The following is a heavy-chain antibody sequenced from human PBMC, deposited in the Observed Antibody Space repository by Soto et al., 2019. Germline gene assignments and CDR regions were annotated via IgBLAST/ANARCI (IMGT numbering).Heavy chain of an antibody. J-gene: IGHJ4*02. Sequence: LRLSCAASGFTFINYAMHWVRQAPGKGLEWVAVISYDGSNKYYADSVKGRFTISRDNSKNTMYLQMNSLSAEDTAVYHCARDQVKGTMTILWGQGTLVTVSS. V-gene: IGHV3-30-3*01. CDR3: ARDQVKGTMTIL. CDR2: ISYDGSNK. CDR1: GFTFINYA. D-gene: IGHD4-17*01.